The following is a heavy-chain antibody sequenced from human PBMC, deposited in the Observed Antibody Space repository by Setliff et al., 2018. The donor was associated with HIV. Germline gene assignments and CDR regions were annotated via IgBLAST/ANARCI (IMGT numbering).Heavy chain of an antibody. CDR1: GGSFSGFY. CDR3: ARPRSGTYRGHYYYYMDV. Sequence: PSETLSLTCAVYGGSFSGFYWNWIRQPPGKGLEWIGEINHSGSTNYNPSLKSRVTISVDTSKNQFSLKLSSVTAADTAVYYCARPRSGTYRGHYYYYMDVWGKGTTVTVSS. J-gene: IGHJ6*03. CDR2: INHSGST. V-gene: IGHV4-34*01. D-gene: IGHD3-10*01.